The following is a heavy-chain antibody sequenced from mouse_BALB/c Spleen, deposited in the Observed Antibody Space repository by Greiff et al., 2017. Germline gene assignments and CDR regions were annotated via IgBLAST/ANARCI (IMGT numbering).Heavy chain of an antibody. D-gene: IGHD2-1*01. CDR1: GYSITSDYA. Sequence: DVQLQESGPGLVKPSQSLSLTCTVTGYSITSDYAWNWIRQFPGNKLEWMGYISYSGSTSYNPSLKSRISITRDTSKNQFFLQLNSVTTEDTATYYCARLKGNTGFAYWGQGTLVTVSA. CDR3: ARLKGNTGFAY. V-gene: IGHV3-2*02. CDR2: ISYSGST. J-gene: IGHJ3*01.